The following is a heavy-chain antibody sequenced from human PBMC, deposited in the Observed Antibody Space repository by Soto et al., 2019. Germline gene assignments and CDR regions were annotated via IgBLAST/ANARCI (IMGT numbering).Heavy chain of an antibody. D-gene: IGHD3-22*01. CDR3: ARSTRGYYDSSGYYYHLAFDI. CDR1: GFTFGDYA. CDR2: IRSKAYGGTT. Sequence: GGSLRLSCTASGFTFGDYAMSWVRQAPGKGLEWVGFIRSKAYGGTTEYAASVKGRFTISRDDSKSIAYLQMNSLKTEDTAVYYCARSTRGYYDSSGYYYHLAFDIWGQGTMVTVSS. V-gene: IGHV3-49*04. J-gene: IGHJ3*02.